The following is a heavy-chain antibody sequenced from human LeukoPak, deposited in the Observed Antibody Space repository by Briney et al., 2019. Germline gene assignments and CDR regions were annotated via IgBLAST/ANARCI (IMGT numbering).Heavy chain of an antibody. CDR2: IYYSGST. V-gene: IGHV4-39*01. Sequence: SETLSLTCTVSGGAISSSSYYWGWIRQPPGKGLEWIGSIYYSGSTYYNPSLKSRVTISVDTSKNQFSLKLSSVTAADTAVYYCASGGSYFPPGAFDIWGQGTMVTVSS. D-gene: IGHD1-26*01. CDR3: ASGGSYFPPGAFDI. J-gene: IGHJ3*02. CDR1: GGAISSSSYY.